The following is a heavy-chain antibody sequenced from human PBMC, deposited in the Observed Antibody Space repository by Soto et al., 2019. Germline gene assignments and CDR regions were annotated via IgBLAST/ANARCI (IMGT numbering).Heavy chain of an antibody. J-gene: IGHJ4*02. V-gene: IGHV6-1*01. CDR3: ATWRFDY. Sequence: SHTLSLTCAISGDSVSSNSDAWNWIRHSPSRGLEWLGRTYYRSKWYNDYAVSMRSRITINPDTTKNQFSLQLNSATPEDTAVYYCATWRFDYWGQGTLVTVSS. CDR1: GDSVSSNSDA. CDR2: TYYRSKWYN.